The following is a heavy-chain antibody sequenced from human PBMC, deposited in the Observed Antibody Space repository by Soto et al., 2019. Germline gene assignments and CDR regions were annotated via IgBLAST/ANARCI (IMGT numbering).Heavy chain of an antibody. D-gene: IGHD3-22*01. Sequence: SVKVSCKASGGTFISYAISWVRQAPGQGLEWMGGIIPIFGTANYAQKFQGRVTITADESTSTAYMELSSLRSEDTAVYYCVNSEGYYYDSSGYYPYYFDYWGQGTLVTVSS. CDR2: IIPIFGTA. CDR3: VNSEGYYYDSSGYYPYYFDY. CDR1: GGTFISYA. J-gene: IGHJ4*02. V-gene: IGHV1-69*13.